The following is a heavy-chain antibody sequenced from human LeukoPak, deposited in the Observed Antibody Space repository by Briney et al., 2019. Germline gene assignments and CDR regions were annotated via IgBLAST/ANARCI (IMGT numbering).Heavy chain of an antibody. CDR3: ARLRVVAAPDY. V-gene: IGHV4-39*01. CDR2: IYYSGST. D-gene: IGHD2-15*01. CDR1: GGSISSSSYY. Sequence: SETLSPTCTVSGGSISSSSYYWGWLRQPPGTGLEWIGSIYYSGSTYYNPSLKSRVTISVDTSKNQFSLKLSSVTAADTAVYYCARLRVVAAPDYWGQGTLVTVSS. J-gene: IGHJ4*02.